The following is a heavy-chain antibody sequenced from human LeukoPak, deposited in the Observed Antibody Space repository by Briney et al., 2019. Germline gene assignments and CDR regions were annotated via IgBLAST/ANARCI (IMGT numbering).Heavy chain of an antibody. CDR1: GYTFTSYY. CDR3: ARDNSVEDTSWWFDP. V-gene: IGHV1-46*01. CDR2: INPSGGST. D-gene: IGHD4-23*01. Sequence: ASVKVSCKASGYTFTSYYMHWVRQAPGQGLEWMGIINPSGGSTSYAQKFQGRVTMTRDMSTSTDYMELSSLRSEDTAVYYCARDNSVEDTSWWFDPWGQGTLVTVSS. J-gene: IGHJ5*02.